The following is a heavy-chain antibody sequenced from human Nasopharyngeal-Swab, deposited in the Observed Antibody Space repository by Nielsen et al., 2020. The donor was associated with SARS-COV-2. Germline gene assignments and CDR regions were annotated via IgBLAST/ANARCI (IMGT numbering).Heavy chain of an antibody. V-gene: IGHV3-66*02. CDR3: ARQGFVLYFDY. CDR1: GFTVSSNY. Sequence: GESLKISCAASGFTVSSNYMSWVRQAPGKGLEWVSVIYSGGSTYYAAYVKGRFTISRDNSKNTLYLQMNSLRAEDTAVYYCARQGFVLYFDYWGQGTLVTVSS. D-gene: IGHD2-8*01. J-gene: IGHJ4*02. CDR2: IYSGGST.